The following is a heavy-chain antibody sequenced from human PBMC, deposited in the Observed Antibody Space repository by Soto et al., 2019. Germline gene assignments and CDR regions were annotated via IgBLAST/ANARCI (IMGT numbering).Heavy chain of an antibody. V-gene: IGHV4-4*02. Sequence: SETLSLTCAVSGGSIRSNNWWSWVRQPPGKGLEWIGEIYHSGVTNYNPSLKSRVTISVDKSKNQFSLKLSSLTAADTAVYYCARSIAYHFDYWGQGTLVTVSS. D-gene: IGHD3-16*01. CDR1: GGSIRSNNW. J-gene: IGHJ4*02. CDR2: IYHSGVT. CDR3: ARSIAYHFDY.